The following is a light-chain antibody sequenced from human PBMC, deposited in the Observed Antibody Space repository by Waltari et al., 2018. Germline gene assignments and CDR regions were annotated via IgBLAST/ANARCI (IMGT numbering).Light chain of an antibody. CDR3: AAWDESLSGVV. Sequence: QSVLTQPPSTSGTPGQRVTISCSGSSSNIGSNYVYWYQQLPGTAPKLLIYRNNPRPSGVPDRFSGSKSGTSASLAISGLRSEDESDYYCAAWDESLSGVVFGGGTKLTVL. CDR1: SSNIGSNY. CDR2: RNN. V-gene: IGLV1-47*01. J-gene: IGLJ2*01.